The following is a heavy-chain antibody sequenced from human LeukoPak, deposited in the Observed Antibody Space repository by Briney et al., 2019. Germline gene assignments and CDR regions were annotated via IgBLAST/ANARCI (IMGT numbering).Heavy chain of an antibody. CDR2: TIPLFGTA. Sequence: ASVKVSCKASGGSFINFTITWVRQAPGQGLEWMGGTIPLFGTANYAQEFQGRVRITTDESTNTAYMELSSLRSEDTAVYYCARDLLGFGEPSNWFDPWGQGTLVTVSS. J-gene: IGHJ5*02. V-gene: IGHV1-69*05. CDR3: ARDLLGFGEPSNWFDP. D-gene: IGHD3-10*01. CDR1: GGSFINFT.